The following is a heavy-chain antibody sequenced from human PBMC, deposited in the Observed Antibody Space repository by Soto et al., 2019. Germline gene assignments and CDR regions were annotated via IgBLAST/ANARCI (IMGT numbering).Heavy chain of an antibody. CDR2: IKSKIDGGTS. Sequence: PGGSLRLSCGASGFTFSHAWMNWVRQAPGKGLEWVGRIKSKIDGGTSDYAAPVKGRFSISRDDSKDTLFQQMNSLKTEDTAVYFCATMGHCSNGVCSYYYYGMDVWGLGTTVTVSS. CDR3: ATMGHCSNGVCSYYYYGMDV. J-gene: IGHJ6*02. CDR1: GFTFSHAW. V-gene: IGHV3-15*07. D-gene: IGHD2-8*01.